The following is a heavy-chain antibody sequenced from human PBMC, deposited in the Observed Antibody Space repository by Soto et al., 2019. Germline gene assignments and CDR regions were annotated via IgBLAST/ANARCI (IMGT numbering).Heavy chain of an antibody. D-gene: IGHD5-12*01. CDR3: ARDQDGYKYKYYYYYGMDV. Sequence: QVQLVQSGAEVKKPGSSVKVSCKASGGTFSSYAISWVRQAPGQGLEWMGGIIPIFGTANYAQKFQGRVTITADKYTSTAYLELSSLRSEDTAVYYCARDQDGYKYKYYYYYGMDVWGQGTTVTVSS. CDR2: IIPIFGTA. J-gene: IGHJ6*02. V-gene: IGHV1-69*06. CDR1: GGTFSSYA.